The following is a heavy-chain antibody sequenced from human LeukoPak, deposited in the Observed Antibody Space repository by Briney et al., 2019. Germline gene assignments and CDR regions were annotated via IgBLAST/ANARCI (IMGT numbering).Heavy chain of an antibody. CDR2: MYHSGST. Sequence: PSETLSLTCTVSGYSIRSGYYWGWIRQPPGKGLEWIGSMYHSGSTYYNPSLRSRVTISVDTSKNQFSLKLSSVTAADTAVYYCARDQSSGWPFDYWGQGTLVTVSS. CDR1: GYSIRSGYY. D-gene: IGHD6-19*01. V-gene: IGHV4-38-2*02. J-gene: IGHJ4*02. CDR3: ARDQSSGWPFDY.